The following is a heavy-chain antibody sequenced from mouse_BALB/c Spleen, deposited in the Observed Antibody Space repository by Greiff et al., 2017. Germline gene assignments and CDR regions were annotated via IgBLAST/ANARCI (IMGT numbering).Heavy chain of an antibody. CDR2: IDPANGNT. V-gene: IGHV14-3*02. CDR1: GFTIKDTY. CDR3: ASYQLTGPAWFAY. D-gene: IGHD4-1*01. Sequence: EVQLVESGAELVKPGASVKLSCTASGFTIKDTYMHWVKQRPEQGLEWIGRIDPANGNTKYDPKFQGKATITADTSSNTAYLQLSSLTSEDTAVYYCASYQLTGPAWFAYWGQGTLVTVSA. J-gene: IGHJ3*01.